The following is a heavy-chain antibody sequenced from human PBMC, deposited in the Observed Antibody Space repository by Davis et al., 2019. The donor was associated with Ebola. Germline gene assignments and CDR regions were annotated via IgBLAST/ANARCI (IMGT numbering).Heavy chain of an antibody. Sequence: GESLKISCAASGFTFNSYAMTWVRQAPGKGPGWVSGISGSGGSSYYADSVKGRFTFSRDNSKNTLYLQMNSLRAEDTAVYYCAKGYRYGSRSITAGMDVWGQGTTVTVSS. D-gene: IGHD4-17*01. CDR2: ISGSGGSS. V-gene: IGHV3-23*01. J-gene: IGHJ6*02. CDR1: GFTFNSYA. CDR3: AKGYRYGSRSITAGMDV.